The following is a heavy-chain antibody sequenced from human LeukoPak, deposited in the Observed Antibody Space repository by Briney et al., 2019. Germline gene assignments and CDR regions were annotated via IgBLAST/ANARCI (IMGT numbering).Heavy chain of an antibody. V-gene: IGHV3-21*01. CDR3: AREGDSSGYYRGAFDI. D-gene: IGHD3-22*01. Sequence: GGSLRLSCAASGFTFSSHSMNWVRQAPGKGLEWVSSISSSSSYIYYADSVKGRFTISRDNAKNSLYLQMNSLRAEDTAVYYCAREGDSSGYYRGAFDIWGQGTMVTVSS. CDR2: ISSSSSYI. CDR1: GFTFSSHS. J-gene: IGHJ3*02.